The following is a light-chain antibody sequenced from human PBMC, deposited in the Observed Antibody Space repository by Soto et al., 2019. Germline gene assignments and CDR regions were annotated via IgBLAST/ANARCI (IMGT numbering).Light chain of an antibody. CDR3: QQYATSPPT. V-gene: IGKV3-20*01. CDR2: GAS. J-gene: IGKJ1*01. Sequence: VLTRSPDILSLSQGDRASLSCGASQSISSSFLAWYQQKPGQAPRLLIYGASTRATGIPARFSGSGSGTDFTLTISRLEPEDFAVYYCQQYATSPPTFGQGTMVDIK. CDR1: QSISSSF.